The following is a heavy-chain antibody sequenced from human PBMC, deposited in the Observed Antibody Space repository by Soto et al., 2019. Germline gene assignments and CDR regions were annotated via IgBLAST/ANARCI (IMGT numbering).Heavy chain of an antibody. V-gene: IGHV3-15*01. Sequence: EVQLVESGGGLVKPGGSLRLSCAASGFTFSNAWMSWVRQAPGKGLEWVGRIKSKTDGGTTDYAAPAKGRFTITRDDSKNTLYLQMNSLKTEDTAVYYCTTPRYCSGGSCRRWYFALWGRGTLVTVSS. CDR1: GFTFSNAW. D-gene: IGHD2-15*01. CDR2: IKSKTDGGTT. CDR3: TTPRYCSGGSCRRWYFAL. J-gene: IGHJ2*01.